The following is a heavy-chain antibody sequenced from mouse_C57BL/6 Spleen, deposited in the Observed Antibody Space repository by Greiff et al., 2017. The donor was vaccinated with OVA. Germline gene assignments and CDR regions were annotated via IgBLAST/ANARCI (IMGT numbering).Heavy chain of an antibody. D-gene: IGHD1-1*01. CDR2: ISSGSSTI. J-gene: IGHJ4*01. V-gene: IGHV5-17*01. CDR1: GFTFSDYE. CDR3: ARDYGSRGGAMDY. Sequence: DVMLVESGGGLVKPGGSLKLSCAASGFTFSDYEMHCVRPAPEKGLEWVAYISSGSSTIYYADTVKGRFTISRDNAKNTLFLPMTSMRSEDTAMYYCARDYGSRGGAMDYWGQGTSVTVSS.